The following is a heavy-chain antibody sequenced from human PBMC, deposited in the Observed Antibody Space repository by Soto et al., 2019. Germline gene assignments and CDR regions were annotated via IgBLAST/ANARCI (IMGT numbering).Heavy chain of an antibody. Sequence: QVQLVESGGGVVQPGRSLRLSCVGFGFTFSSYGIHWVRQAPGKGLEWVALISYHGTNTYYADSVKGRFTISRDNSKNTLYLQMNSLTAEDTAMYYCAKDQDCGGTSCSCWAPGYWGQGTLVTVSS. CDR3: AKDQDCGGTSCSCWAPGY. D-gene: IGHD2-2*01. J-gene: IGHJ4*02. CDR1: GFTFSSYG. V-gene: IGHV3-30*18. CDR2: ISYHGTNT.